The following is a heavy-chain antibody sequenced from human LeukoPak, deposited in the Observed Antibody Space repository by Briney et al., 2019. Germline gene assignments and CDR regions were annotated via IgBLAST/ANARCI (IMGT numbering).Heavy chain of an antibody. CDR1: GGTFSSYA. J-gene: IGHJ6*02. Sequence: GASVKVSCKASGGTFSSYAISWVRQAPGQGLEWMGGIIPIFGTANYAQKFQGRVTMTEDTSTDTAYMELSSLRSEDTAVYYCATIWDFWSGYYPGEYGMDVWGQGTTVTVSS. CDR2: IIPIFGTA. D-gene: IGHD3-3*01. CDR3: ATIWDFWSGYYPGEYGMDV. V-gene: IGHV1-69*06.